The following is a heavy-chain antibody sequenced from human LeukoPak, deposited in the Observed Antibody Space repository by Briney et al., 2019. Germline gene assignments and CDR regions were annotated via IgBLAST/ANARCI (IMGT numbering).Heavy chain of an antibody. Sequence: SETLSLTCTVSGGSISSSSYYWGWIRQPPGKGLEWIGSIYYRGSTYYNPSLKSRVTISVDTSKNQFSLKLTSVTAADTALYYCARDRAGVDTAMPTDYWGQGTLVTVSS. CDR2: IYYRGST. J-gene: IGHJ4*02. D-gene: IGHD5-18*01. CDR1: GGSISSSSYY. V-gene: IGHV4-39*07. CDR3: ARDRAGVDTAMPTDY.